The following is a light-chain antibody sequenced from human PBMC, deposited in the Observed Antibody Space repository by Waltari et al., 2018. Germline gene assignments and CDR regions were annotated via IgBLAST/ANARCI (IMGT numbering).Light chain of an antibody. V-gene: IGLV2-8*01. Sequence: QSALTQPPPASGSPGQSVTISCTGTSRDVGPYVSWYQQHPGKAPQLMIYGVNKRPSGVPDRFSGSKSGNTASLTVSGLQADDEADYYCYSSAGSNNWVFGGGTKLTVL. CDR3: YSSAGSNNWV. CDR1: SRDVGPY. J-gene: IGLJ3*02. CDR2: GVN.